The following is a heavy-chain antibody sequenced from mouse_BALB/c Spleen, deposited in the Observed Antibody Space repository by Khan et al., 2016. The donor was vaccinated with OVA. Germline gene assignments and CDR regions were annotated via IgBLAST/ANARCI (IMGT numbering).Heavy chain of an antibody. CDR2: ISYSGST. CDR3: ARTARIKY. CDR1: GYSITSGYG. Sequence: EVKLQESGPGLVKPSQSLSLTCTVTGYSITSGYGWNWIRQFPGNKLEWMGYISYSGSTNYNPSLKSRISLTRDTSKNQFFRQLNSVTTSDTATYYCARTARIKYWGQGTTLTVSS. D-gene: IGHD1-2*01. J-gene: IGHJ2*01. V-gene: IGHV3-2*02.